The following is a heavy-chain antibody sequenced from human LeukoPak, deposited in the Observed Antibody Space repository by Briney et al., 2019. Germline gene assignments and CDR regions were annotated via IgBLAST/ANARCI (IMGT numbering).Heavy chain of an antibody. V-gene: IGHV4-34*01. J-gene: IGHJ3*02. CDR3: ARGKIPRYCSGGSCYSGAFDI. CDR2: INHSGST. Sequence: SETLSLTCAVYGGSFSGYYWSWIRQPPGKGLEWIGEINHSGSTDYNPSLKSRVTISVDTSKNQFSLKLSSVTAADTAVYYCARGKIPRYCSGGSCYSGAFDIWGQGTMVTVSS. D-gene: IGHD2-15*01. CDR1: GGSFSGYY.